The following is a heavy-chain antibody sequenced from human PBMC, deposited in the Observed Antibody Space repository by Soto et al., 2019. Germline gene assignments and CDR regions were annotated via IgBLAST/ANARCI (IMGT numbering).Heavy chain of an antibody. CDR1: GGSISSYY. J-gene: IGHJ6*02. V-gene: IGHV4-4*07. D-gene: IGHD2-15*01. CDR3: ARDGGGYCSGGSCYHYYGMDV. CDR2: IYTSGST. Sequence: LSLTCTVSGGSISSYYWSWIRQPAGKGLEWIGRIYTSGSTNYNPPLKSRVTMSVDTSKNQFSLKLSSVTAADTAVYYCARDGGGYCSGGSCYHYYGMDVWGQGTTVTVSS.